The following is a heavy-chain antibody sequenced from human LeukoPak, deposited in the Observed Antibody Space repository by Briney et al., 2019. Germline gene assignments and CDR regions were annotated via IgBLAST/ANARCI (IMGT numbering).Heavy chain of an antibody. J-gene: IGHJ6*03. CDR3: ARTTEGGYTYGYFYYYYMDV. V-gene: IGHV4-61*05. D-gene: IGHD5-18*01. CDR1: GGSISSSSYY. Sequence: SETLSLTCTVSGGSISSSSYYWGWIRQPPGKGLEWIGYIYYSGSTNYDPSLKSRVTISVDTSKNQFSLKLTSVTAADTAVYYCARTTEGGYTYGYFYYYYMDVWGKGTTVTISS. CDR2: IYYSGST.